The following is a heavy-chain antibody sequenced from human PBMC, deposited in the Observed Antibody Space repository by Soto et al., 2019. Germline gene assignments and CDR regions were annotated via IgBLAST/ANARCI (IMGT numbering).Heavy chain of an antibody. V-gene: IGHV5-51*01. CDR1: GYRFSSFW. J-gene: IGHJ4*02. CDR2: AQPGHSDT. CDR3: ARESVAGKYYFDY. Sequence: GESLKISCQGSGYRFSSFWIGWVRQMPGKGLEWMGIAQPGHSDTRYSPAFQGHVTISADESTNTAYLQWSSLRAPDTAMYYCARESVAGKYYFDYWGQGTLVTVSS. D-gene: IGHD6-19*01.